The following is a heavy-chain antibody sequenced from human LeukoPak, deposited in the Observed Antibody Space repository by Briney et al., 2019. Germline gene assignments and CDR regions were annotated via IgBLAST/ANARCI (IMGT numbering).Heavy chain of an antibody. D-gene: IGHD3-22*01. CDR3: ARSWLLAHYYFDY. CDR1: GVSISSSNSY. J-gene: IGHJ4*02. Sequence: SETLSLTCTVSGVSISSSNSYWGWIRQPPGKGLEWIGSIYYSGSTYYNPSLKSRVTISVDTSKNQFSLKLSSVTAADTAVYYCARSWLLAHYYFDYWGQGTLVTVSS. CDR2: IYYSGST. V-gene: IGHV4-39*01.